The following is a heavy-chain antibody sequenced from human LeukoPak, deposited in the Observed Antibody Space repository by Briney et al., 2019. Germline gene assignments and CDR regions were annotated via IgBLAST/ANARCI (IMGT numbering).Heavy chain of an antibody. Sequence: PSETLSLTCTVSGGSINSGGYYWSWIRQHPGKGLGWFGYFYYSGSTYYNPSLKSRVTISVDTSKSQFSLKLSSVTAADTAVYYCAKTYYDILTGYRPFDYWGQGTLVTVSS. D-gene: IGHD3-9*01. V-gene: IGHV4-31*03. J-gene: IGHJ4*02. CDR3: AKTYYDILTGYRPFDY. CDR1: GGSINSGGYY. CDR2: FYYSGST.